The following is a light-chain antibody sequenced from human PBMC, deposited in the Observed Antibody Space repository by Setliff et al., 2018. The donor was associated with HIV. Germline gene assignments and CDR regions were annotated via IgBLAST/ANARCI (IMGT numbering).Light chain of an antibody. J-gene: IGKJ4*01. Sequence: DIVMTQSPDSLAVSLGERATINCKSSQSVLYSSNNKNYLAWYQQKPGQPPKLLIYWASTRESGVPDRFSGSGSGTDFTLTISSLQAEDVAVYCCQQYFSTPRTFGGGTKMDIK. CDR1: QSVLYSSNNKNY. CDR3: QQYFSTPRT. V-gene: IGKV4-1*01. CDR2: WAS.